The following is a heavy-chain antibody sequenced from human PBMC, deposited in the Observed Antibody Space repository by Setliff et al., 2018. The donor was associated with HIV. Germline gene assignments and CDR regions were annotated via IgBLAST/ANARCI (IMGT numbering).Heavy chain of an antibody. V-gene: IGHV3-48*04. CDR3: ARQTGYSGYGGVFDN. CDR1: GSTFSTYS. D-gene: IGHD5-12*01. CDR2: ISSSGSTI. J-gene: IGHJ4*02. Sequence: PGGSLRLSCAASGSTFSTYSMNWVRQAPGKGLEWVSYISSSGSTIYYADSVKGRFTISRDNAKNSLYLQMNSLRAEDTAVYYCARQTGYSGYGGVFDNWGQGTLVTVSS.